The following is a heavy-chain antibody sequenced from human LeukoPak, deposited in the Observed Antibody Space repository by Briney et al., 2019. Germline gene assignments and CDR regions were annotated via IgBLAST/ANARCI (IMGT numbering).Heavy chain of an antibody. J-gene: IGHJ3*02. CDR1: GYSFTTYW. CDR3: ARSPRDGYRDGVDDI. Sequence: GGSLKISCKGSGYSFTTYWIDWGRQMPGKGLGGMRIIYPLDSDTRYSPSCKGQVPISVEKSISTALLQWSSLQGSDSAMYYCARSPRDGYRDGVDDIWGQGTMVTVSS. D-gene: IGHD5-24*01. CDR2: IYPLDSDT. V-gene: IGHV5-51*01.